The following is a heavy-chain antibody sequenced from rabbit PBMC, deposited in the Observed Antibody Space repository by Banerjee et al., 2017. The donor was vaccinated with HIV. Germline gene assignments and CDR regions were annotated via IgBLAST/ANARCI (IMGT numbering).Heavy chain of an antibody. CDR1: AGSFGTGCS. V-gene: IGHV1S45*01. CDR2: IDAGSSTFT. CDR3: ARDTSSSFSSYGMDL. D-gene: IGHD1-1*01. Sequence: QEELVASGGDVVEHGDQLKLTCAASAGSFGTGCSICWVSQGPGKGLEWIACIDAGSSTFTYYATWAKGRFTISKSSSTTVTLQMTRLTAADTATYFCARDTSSSFSSYGMDLWGQGTLVTVS. J-gene: IGHJ6*01.